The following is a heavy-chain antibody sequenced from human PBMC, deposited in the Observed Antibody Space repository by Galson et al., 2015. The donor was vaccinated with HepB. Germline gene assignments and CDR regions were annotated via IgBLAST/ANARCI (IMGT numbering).Heavy chain of an antibody. CDR1: GFTFSSYG. V-gene: IGHV3-33*01. Sequence: SLRLSCAASGFTFSSYGMHWVRQAPGKGLEWMAVIWYDGSNKYYADSVKGRFTISRDNSKNTLYLQMNSLRAEDTAVYYCARDAALYSSSDWFDPWGQGTLVTVSS. CDR2: IWYDGSNK. D-gene: IGHD6-13*01. J-gene: IGHJ5*02. CDR3: ARDAALYSSSDWFDP.